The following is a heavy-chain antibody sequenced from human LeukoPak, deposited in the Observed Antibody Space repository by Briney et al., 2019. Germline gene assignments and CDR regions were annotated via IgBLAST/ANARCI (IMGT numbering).Heavy chain of an antibody. CDR2: IYYSGST. CDR1: GGSISSGGYY. Sequence: SQTPSLTCTVSGGSISSGGYYWSWIRQHPGKGLEWIGYIYYSGSTYYNPSLKSRVTISVDTSMDQFSLKLSSVTAADTAVYYCARDSPTYGDDYWGQGTLVTVSS. V-gene: IGHV4-31*03. D-gene: IGHD4-17*01. CDR3: ARDSPTYGDDY. J-gene: IGHJ4*02.